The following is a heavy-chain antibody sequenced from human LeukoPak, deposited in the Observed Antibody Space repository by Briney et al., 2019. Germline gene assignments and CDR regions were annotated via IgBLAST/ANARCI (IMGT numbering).Heavy chain of an antibody. V-gene: IGHV1-18*01. J-gene: IGHJ6*03. D-gene: IGHD3-3*01. Sequence: DSVKVSCKASGYTFTSYGISWVRQAPGQGLEWMGWISAYNGNTNYAQKLQGRVTMTTDTSTSTAYMELRSLRSDDTAVYYCARGRKIFGEVDYYYYYMDVWGKGTTVTVSS. CDR1: GYTFTSYG. CDR3: ARGRKIFGEVDYYYYYMDV. CDR2: ISAYNGNT.